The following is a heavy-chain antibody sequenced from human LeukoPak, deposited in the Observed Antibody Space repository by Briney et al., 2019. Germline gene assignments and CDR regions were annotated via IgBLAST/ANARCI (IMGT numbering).Heavy chain of an antibody. CDR1: GFTFSSYG. D-gene: IGHD1-26*01. Sequence: GGSQRLSCAASGFTFSSYGMSWVRQAPGEGLEWVSGISGSGGRTDYADSVKGRFIISRDNAKNTLFLQMNSLRAEDTAVYYCAKGSREWELLDAFDIWGQGTMVTVSS. CDR3: AKGSREWELLDAFDI. V-gene: IGHV3-23*01. J-gene: IGHJ3*02. CDR2: ISGSGGRT.